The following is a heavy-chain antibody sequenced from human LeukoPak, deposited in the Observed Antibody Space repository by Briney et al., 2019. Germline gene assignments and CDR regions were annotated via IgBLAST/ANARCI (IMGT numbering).Heavy chain of an antibody. CDR1: GYTFTGYY. Sequence: ASVKVSCKASGYTFTGYYMHWVRQAPGQGLEWMGWINPNSGGTNYAQKFQGRVTMTRDTSISTAYMELSRLRSDDTAVYYCARDQSVYDSSGYYYPVWFDPWGQGTLVTVSS. CDR2: INPNSGGT. D-gene: IGHD3-22*01. CDR3: ARDQSVYDSSGYYYPVWFDP. V-gene: IGHV1-2*02. J-gene: IGHJ5*02.